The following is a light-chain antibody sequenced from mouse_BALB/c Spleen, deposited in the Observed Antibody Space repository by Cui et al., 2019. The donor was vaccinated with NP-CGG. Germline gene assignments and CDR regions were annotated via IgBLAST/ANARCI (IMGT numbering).Light chain of an antibody. Sequence: QAVVTQDSAPTPSHGETVPLTCRSSHGAVTTSNSATWLPAQPDHFFPVLTGCTNNRAPGVPARFSGSLIGDKAALTITGAQTEDETIYFCALWYSNHWVFGGGTKLTVL. CDR2: CTN. J-gene: IGLJ1*01. V-gene: IGLV1*01. CDR3: ALWYSNHWV. CDR1: HGAVTTSNS.